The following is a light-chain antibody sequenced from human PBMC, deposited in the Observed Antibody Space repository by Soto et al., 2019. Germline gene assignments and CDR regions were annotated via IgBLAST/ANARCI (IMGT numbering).Light chain of an antibody. V-gene: IGKV3-20*01. CDR2: GTS. Sequence: EIVLTQSPGTLSLSPGEGATLSCRASQSLGSNYLAWYQQKSGQAPRLLIYGTSSRATGIPDRFSGSGSGTDFTLTINKLEPEDFAVYYCQQYASSPTTFGQGTKVDIK. CDR1: QSLGSNY. J-gene: IGKJ1*01. CDR3: QQYASSPTT.